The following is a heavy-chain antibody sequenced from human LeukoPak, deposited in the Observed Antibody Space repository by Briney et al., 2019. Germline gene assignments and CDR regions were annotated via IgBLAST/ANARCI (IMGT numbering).Heavy chain of an antibody. CDR3: ASPGTPSGSSDAFNI. Sequence: GESLKISCKDSGYKFTNHWIGWVRQMPGKGLEWMGLIYPGDSDTRYSPSFQGHVTISADKSISTAYLQWSSLKPSDTAIYYCASPGTPSGSSDAFNIWGQGTMVSVS. D-gene: IGHD1-14*01. V-gene: IGHV5-51*01. J-gene: IGHJ3*02. CDR1: GYKFTNHW. CDR2: IYPGDSDT.